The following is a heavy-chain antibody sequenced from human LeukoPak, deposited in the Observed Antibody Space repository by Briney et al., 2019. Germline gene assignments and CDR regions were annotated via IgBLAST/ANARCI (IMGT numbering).Heavy chain of an antibody. D-gene: IGHD3-22*01. V-gene: IGHV3-49*04. Sequence: GGSLRLSCTTSGFTFSDYAVSWVRQAPGKGLEWIGFIRNKANGGTTEYAASVKGRFTISRDDSKTIAQLQMSSLKTEDTAVYYCSRFYSSGWASGAFDIWGQGTMVTVSS. CDR3: SRFYSSGWASGAFDI. CDR2: IRNKANGGTT. J-gene: IGHJ3*02. CDR1: GFTFSDYA.